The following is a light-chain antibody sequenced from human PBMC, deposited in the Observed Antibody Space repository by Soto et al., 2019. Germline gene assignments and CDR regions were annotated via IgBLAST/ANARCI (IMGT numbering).Light chain of an antibody. CDR1: QSVTNTY. J-gene: IGKJ3*01. Sequence: EIVLTQSPGTLSLSPGERATLSCRASQSVTNTYLAWYQQKPGQAPRLLIYDASSRATGIPDRFSGSGSGTEFTLTISRLEPEDFAVYYCQQYGRSPGLFTFGPGTKVDIK. CDR2: DAS. CDR3: QQYGRSPGLFT. V-gene: IGKV3-20*01.